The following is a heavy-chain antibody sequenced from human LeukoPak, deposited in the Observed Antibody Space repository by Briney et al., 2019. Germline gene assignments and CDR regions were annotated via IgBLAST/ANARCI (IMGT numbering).Heavy chain of an antibody. D-gene: IGHD2/OR15-2a*01. CDR2: IYTSGSI. CDR1: GGSVSSGSYY. V-gene: IGHV4-61*02. J-gene: IGHJ5*02. Sequence: SQTLSLTCTVSGGSVSSGSYYWNWLRQPAGKGLEWIGRIYTSGSINYNPSLESRVTILVDKSQNQFSLKLSSVTAADTAVYYCAREVLESLDSWGQGTLVTVSS. CDR3: AREVLESLDS.